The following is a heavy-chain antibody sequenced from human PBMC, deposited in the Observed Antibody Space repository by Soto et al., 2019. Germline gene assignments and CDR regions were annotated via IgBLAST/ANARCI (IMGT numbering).Heavy chain of an antibody. Sequence: SETLSLTCTVSGGSISSYYWSWMRQPPGKGLEWLGYIYYSGSTNYNPSLKSRVTISVDTSKNQFSLKLSSVTAADTAVYYCARAHRSPIGVAGGRNWFGRCGRRTLVTVSS. CDR1: GGSISSYY. V-gene: IGHV4-59*01. J-gene: IGHJ5*02. CDR3: ARAHRSPIGVAGGRNWFGR. CDR2: IYYSGST. D-gene: IGHD6-19*01.